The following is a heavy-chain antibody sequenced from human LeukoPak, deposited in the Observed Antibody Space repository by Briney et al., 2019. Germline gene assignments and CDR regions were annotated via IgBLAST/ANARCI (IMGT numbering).Heavy chain of an antibody. D-gene: IGHD3-10*01. CDR1: GGSFSGYY. J-gene: IGHJ4*02. CDR3: ARGPFNYYGSGSYYYFDY. CDR2: INHSGST. Sequence: PSETLSLTCGVYGGSFSGYYWTWIRQPPGKGLEWIGEINHSGSTNYNPSLKSRVTISVDTSKNQFSLKLSSVTAADTAVYYCARGPFNYYGSGSYYYFDYWGQGTLVTVSS. V-gene: IGHV4-34*01.